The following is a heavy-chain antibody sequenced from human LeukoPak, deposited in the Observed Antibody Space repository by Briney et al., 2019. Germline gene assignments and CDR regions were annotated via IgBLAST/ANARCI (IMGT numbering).Heavy chain of an antibody. CDR2: HYYSGNT. CDR3: ARRGYDYGSPFDY. Sequence: SETLSLTCTVSGGSISSGSYWWSWIRQHPERGLEWIGYHYYSGNTYYNPSLKSRVSISVDTSKNQLSLTLTSVTAADTAVYYCARRGYDYGSPFDYWGQGTLVTVSS. V-gene: IGHV4-31*03. J-gene: IGHJ4*02. CDR1: GGSISSGSYW. D-gene: IGHD5-18*01.